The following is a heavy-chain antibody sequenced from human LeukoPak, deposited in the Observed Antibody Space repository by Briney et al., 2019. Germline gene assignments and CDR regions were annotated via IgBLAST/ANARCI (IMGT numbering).Heavy chain of an antibody. CDR3: ARAGEYGDYYFDY. CDR2: ISYDGSNK. CDR1: GFTFSSYG. Sequence: GGSLRLSCAASGFTFSSYGMHWVRQAPGKGLEWVAVISYDGSNKYYADSVKGRFTISRDNSKNTLYLQMNSLRAEDTAVYYCARAGEYGDYYFDYWGQGTLVTVSS. J-gene: IGHJ4*02. V-gene: IGHV3-30*03. D-gene: IGHD4-17*01.